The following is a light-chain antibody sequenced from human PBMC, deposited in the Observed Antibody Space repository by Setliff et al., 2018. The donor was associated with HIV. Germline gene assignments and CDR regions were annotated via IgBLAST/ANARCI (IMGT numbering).Light chain of an antibody. CDR3: CSNTGSNTYV. V-gene: IGLV2-23*01. CDR2: QAS. J-gene: IGLJ1*01. Sequence: QSVLTQPASVSGSPGQSITISCTGTSGDVGRYNLVSWYQQQPGKPRKLMIYQASKRPSGVSNRFSGSKSGNTASLTISGLQAEDEADYYCCSNTGSNTYVFGTGTKVTVL. CDR1: SGDVGRYNL.